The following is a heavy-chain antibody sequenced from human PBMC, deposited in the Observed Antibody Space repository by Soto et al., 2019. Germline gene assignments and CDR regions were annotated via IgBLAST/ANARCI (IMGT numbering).Heavy chain of an antibody. D-gene: IGHD3-22*01. Sequence: PGGSLRLSCAASGFTVSSNYMSWVRQAPGKGLEWVSVIYSGGSTYYADSVKGRFTISRDNSKNTLYLQMNSLRAEDTAVYYCARAQTYYYDSSGVFDYWGQGTLVTVSS. CDR2: IYSGGST. CDR3: ARAQTYYYDSSGVFDY. J-gene: IGHJ4*02. V-gene: IGHV3-53*01. CDR1: GFTVSSNY.